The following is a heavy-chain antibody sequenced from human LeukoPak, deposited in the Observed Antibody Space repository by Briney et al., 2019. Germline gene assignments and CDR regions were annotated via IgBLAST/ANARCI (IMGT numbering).Heavy chain of an antibody. Sequence: GGSLRLSCTASGFTFGDYAMSWVRQAPGKGLEWVGFIRNKAYGGTIEYAASVKGGFTISRDDSKSFAYLQMNSLKTEDTAVYYCTAQVFCSGRSCYSHWYFDLWGRGTLVTVSS. CDR2: IRNKAYGGTI. D-gene: IGHD2-15*01. V-gene: IGHV3-49*04. CDR1: GFTFGDYA. J-gene: IGHJ2*01. CDR3: TAQVFCSGRSCYSHWYFDL.